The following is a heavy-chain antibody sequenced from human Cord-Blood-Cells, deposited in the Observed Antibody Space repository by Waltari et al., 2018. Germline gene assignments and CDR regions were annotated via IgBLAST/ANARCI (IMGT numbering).Heavy chain of an antibody. Sequence: EVQLVESGGGLVQPGGSLGLSGAASGFTVSSYEMNWVRQAPGKGLEWVSYISSSGSTIYYADSVKGRFTISRDNAKNSLYLQMNSLRAEDTAVYYCARGKSGSYDFDYWGQGTLVTVSS. CDR1: GFTVSSYE. D-gene: IGHD3-10*01. J-gene: IGHJ4*02. CDR2: ISSSGSTI. V-gene: IGHV3-48*03. CDR3: ARGKSGSYDFDY.